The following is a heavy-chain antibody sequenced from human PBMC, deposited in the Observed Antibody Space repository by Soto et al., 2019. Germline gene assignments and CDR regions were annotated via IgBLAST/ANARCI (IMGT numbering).Heavy chain of an antibody. Sequence: PGGSLRLSCAASGFTFSSYAMSWVRQAPGKGLEWVSAISGSGGSTYYADSVKGRFTISRDNSKDTLYLQMNSLRAEDTAVYYCAKCDGAIPRAFDIWGQGTMVTVSS. V-gene: IGHV3-23*01. CDR2: ISGSGGST. D-gene: IGHD2-21*01. J-gene: IGHJ3*02. CDR3: AKCDGAIPRAFDI. CDR1: GFTFSSYA.